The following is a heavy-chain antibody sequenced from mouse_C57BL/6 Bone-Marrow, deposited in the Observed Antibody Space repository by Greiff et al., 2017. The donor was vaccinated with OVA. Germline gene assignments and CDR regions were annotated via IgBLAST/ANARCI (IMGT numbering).Heavy chain of an antibody. CDR3: AKGITTALMDY. J-gene: IGHJ2*01. D-gene: IGHD1-2*01. V-gene: IGHV1-20*01. Sequence: DVQLQESGPELVKPGDSVKISCKASGYSFTGYFMNWVMQSHGKSLEWIGRINPYNGDTFYNQKFKGKATLTVDKSSSTAHMELRSLTSEDSAVYYCAKGITTALMDYWGQGTTLTVSS. CDR1: GYSFTGYF. CDR2: INPYNGDT.